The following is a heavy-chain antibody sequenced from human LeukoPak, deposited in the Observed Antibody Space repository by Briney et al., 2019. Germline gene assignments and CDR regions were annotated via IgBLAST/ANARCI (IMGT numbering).Heavy chain of an antibody. CDR2: IVPMFTTS. J-gene: IGHJ4*02. D-gene: IGHD2-2*01. CDR1: GGSFTNYA. CDR3: ARVKESAPVAAAIPYFFDR. V-gene: IGHV1-69*01. Sequence: SVKVSCKAYGGSFTNYAVSWLRQAPGHGLEWMGAIVPMFTTSDYAQKFRDRVTITADESTSTVYMDLRRLTYEDTAIYYCARVKESAPVAAAIPYFFDRWGQGTLVTVSS.